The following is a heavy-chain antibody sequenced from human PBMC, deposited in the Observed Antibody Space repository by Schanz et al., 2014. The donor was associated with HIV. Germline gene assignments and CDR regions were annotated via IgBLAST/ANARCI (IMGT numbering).Heavy chain of an antibody. J-gene: IGHJ6*02. D-gene: IGHD2-21*02. CDR1: GFTFNTYA. V-gene: IGHV3-23*01. Sequence: EVQLLESGGGLVQPGGSLTLSCAASGFTFNTYAMSWVRQAPGKGLDWVSGISGSGRRIFYADSVKGRFTISRDNSKNILYLQMTRLRAGDTALYYCARDRMTANWKNDMDVWGQGTTVTVSS. CDR2: ISGSGRRI. CDR3: ARDRMTANWKNDMDV.